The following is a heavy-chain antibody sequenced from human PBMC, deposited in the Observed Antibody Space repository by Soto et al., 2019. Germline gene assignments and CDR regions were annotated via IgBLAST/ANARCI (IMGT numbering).Heavy chain of an antibody. Sequence: PSETLSLTCTVSGGSIDSGDYYWSWIRQPPGKGLEWIGYIYFTGTTYYGPSLKSRVTISVDTSKNQFSLKLSSVTAADTAVYYCARFDYGDFRNWFDPWGQGTLVTVSS. CDR1: GGSIDSGDYY. D-gene: IGHD4-17*01. V-gene: IGHV4-31*03. CDR2: IYFTGTT. CDR3: ARFDYGDFRNWFDP. J-gene: IGHJ5*02.